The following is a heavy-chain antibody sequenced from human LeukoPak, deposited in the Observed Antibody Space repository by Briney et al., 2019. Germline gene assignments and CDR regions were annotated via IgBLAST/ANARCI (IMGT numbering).Heavy chain of an antibody. J-gene: IGHJ6*02. D-gene: IGHD4-17*01. Sequence: GGSLRLSCAASGFTFSSYAMRWVRQAPGKGLEWVSAISGSGGSTYYADSVKGRFTISRDNSKNTLYLQMNSLRAEDTAVYYCAKDHPDYGDYDPLYYYGMDVWGQGTTVTVSS. CDR2: ISGSGGST. CDR3: AKDHPDYGDYDPLYYYGMDV. V-gene: IGHV3-23*01. CDR1: GFTFSSYA.